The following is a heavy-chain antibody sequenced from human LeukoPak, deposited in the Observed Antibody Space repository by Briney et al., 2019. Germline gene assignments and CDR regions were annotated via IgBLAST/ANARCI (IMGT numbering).Heavy chain of an antibody. CDR3: AREGGLQSGHFDY. J-gene: IGHJ4*02. Sequence: ASVKVSCKASGSTFTDYYMHWVRQAPGQGLEWMGWINPNSGGTNFAQKFQGRVTMTRDTSTSTAYMELRSLRSDDTAVYYCAREGGLQSGHFDYWGQGTLVTVSS. CDR1: GSTFTDYY. CDR2: INPNSGGT. D-gene: IGHD4-11*01. V-gene: IGHV1-2*02.